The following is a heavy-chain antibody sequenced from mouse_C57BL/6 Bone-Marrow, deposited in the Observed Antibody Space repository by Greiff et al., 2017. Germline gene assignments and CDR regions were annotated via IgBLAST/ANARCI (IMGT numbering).Heavy chain of an antibody. V-gene: IGHV6-3*01. Sequence: EVKLEESGGGLVQPGGSMKLSCVASGFTFSNYWMNWVRQSPEKGLEWFAQIRLKSDNYATHSAESVKGRFTISRDDSKSSVYLQMNNLRAEDTGIYYCTVNWDGVRNYWGQGTTLTVSS. CDR3: TVNWDGVRNY. CDR2: IRLKSDNYAT. CDR1: GFTFSNYW. J-gene: IGHJ2*01. D-gene: IGHD4-1*02.